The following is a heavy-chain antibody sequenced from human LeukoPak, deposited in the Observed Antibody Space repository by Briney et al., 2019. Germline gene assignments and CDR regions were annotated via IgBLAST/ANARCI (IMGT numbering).Heavy chain of an antibody. Sequence: GGSLRLSCAASGFTFSSYWMHWVRQAPGKGLVWVSRINSDGSGTSYADSVKGRFTISRDNAKNTLYLQMTSLRAEDTAVYYCATEYSSGRFDYWGQGTLVTVSS. CDR1: GFTFSSYW. CDR2: INSDGSGT. CDR3: ATEYSSGRFDY. D-gene: IGHD6-19*01. J-gene: IGHJ4*02. V-gene: IGHV3-74*01.